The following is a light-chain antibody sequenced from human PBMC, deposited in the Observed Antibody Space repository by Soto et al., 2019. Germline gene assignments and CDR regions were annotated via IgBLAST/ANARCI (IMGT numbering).Light chain of an antibody. J-gene: IGLJ1*01. Sequence: QSVLTQPPSVSGAPVQRVTISCTGSSSNIGAGYDVHWYQQLPGTAPKLLIYGNSKRPSGVPDRFSGSKSGTSASLAITGLQAEDEADYYCQSYDSSLSGSRVFGTGTKVTVL. V-gene: IGLV1-40*01. CDR1: SSNIGAGYD. CDR2: GNS. CDR3: QSYDSSLSGSRV.